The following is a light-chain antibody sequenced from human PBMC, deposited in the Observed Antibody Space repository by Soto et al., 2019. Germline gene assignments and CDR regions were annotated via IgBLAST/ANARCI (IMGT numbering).Light chain of an antibody. J-gene: IGLJ3*02. Sequence: QSVLTQPPSVSGAPGQRVTISCTGSSSNIGAGYDVHWYQQLPGTAPKLLIYGNSNRPSGVPDRFSGSKSGTSASLAITGLQAEDEADYYCQAYDSSLSVLWVFGGGTKVTVL. CDR3: QAYDSSLSVLWV. V-gene: IGLV1-40*01. CDR1: SSNIGAGYD. CDR2: GNS.